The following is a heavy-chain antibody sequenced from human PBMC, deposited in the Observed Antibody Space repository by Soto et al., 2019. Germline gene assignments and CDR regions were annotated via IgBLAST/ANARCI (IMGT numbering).Heavy chain of an antibody. CDR3: ARDQITRTSCPYWGAHFESGYCRGYGMDV. V-gene: IGHV1-46*01. D-gene: IGHD3-22*01. CDR1: GYTFTSYY. J-gene: IGHJ6*02. CDR2: INPSGGTT. Sequence: GESLKISCKASGYTFTSYYMHWVRQAPGQGLEWMGIINPSGGTTSYAQKFQGRVTMTRDRSTSTVYMELSSLRSEDTAVYYCARDQITRTSCPYWGAHFESGYCRGYGMDVWGQGTTVTVSS.